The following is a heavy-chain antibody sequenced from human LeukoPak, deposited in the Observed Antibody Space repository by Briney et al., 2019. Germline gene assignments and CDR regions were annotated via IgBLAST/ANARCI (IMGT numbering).Heavy chain of an antibody. V-gene: IGHV3-7*01. Sequence: GGSLRLSCAASGFRFSSYAMSWVRQAPGKGLEWVANIKQDGSEKYYVDSVKGRFTISRDNAKNSLYLQMNSLRAEDTAVYYCARADSYSSSFYYYYYYMDVWGKGTTVTVSS. CDR3: ARADSYSSSFYYYYYYMDV. J-gene: IGHJ6*03. CDR2: IKQDGSEK. D-gene: IGHD6-6*01. CDR1: GFRFSSYA.